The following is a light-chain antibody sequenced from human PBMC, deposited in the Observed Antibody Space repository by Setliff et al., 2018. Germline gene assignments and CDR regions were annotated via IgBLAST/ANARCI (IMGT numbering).Light chain of an antibody. CDR1: NTDVGGYNY. J-gene: IGLJ3*02. V-gene: IGLV2-14*03. CDR3: SSYTSGNTLV. Sequence: QSVLTQPASVSGSPGQSITISCTGTNTDVGGYNYVSWYQQHPGKAPKLIIYDVTHRPSGVSNRFSGSKSGNTASLTISGLQAEDEADYYCSSYTSGNTLVFGGGTKVTV. CDR2: DVT.